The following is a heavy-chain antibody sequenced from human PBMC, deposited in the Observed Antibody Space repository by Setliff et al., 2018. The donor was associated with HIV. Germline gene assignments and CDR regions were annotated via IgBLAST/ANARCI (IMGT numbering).Heavy chain of an antibody. CDR3: AREIYREYATVSGDGFDL. CDR1: GFTFINYE. Sequence: GGSLRLSCTASGFTFINYEMNWVRQAPGKGLEWVAYISYSGSAIHYADSVKGRFTIPRDNAKNSLYLQMNSLRAEDTAVYYCAREIYREYATVSGDGFDLWGQGTMVTVSS. J-gene: IGHJ3*01. CDR2: ISYSGSAI. V-gene: IGHV3-48*03. D-gene: IGHD2-8*01.